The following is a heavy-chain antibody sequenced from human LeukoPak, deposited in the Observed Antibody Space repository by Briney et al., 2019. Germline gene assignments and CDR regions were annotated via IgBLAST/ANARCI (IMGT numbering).Heavy chain of an antibody. V-gene: IGHV4-34*01. CDR1: GGSFSGYY. CDR3: ARRSYDILTGYYPNWFDP. J-gene: IGHJ5*02. Sequence: SETLSLTCAVYGGSFSGYYWSWIRQPPGKGLEWIGEINHSGSTNYNPSLKSRVTISVDTSKNQFSLKLSSVTAADTAVYYCARRSYDILTGYYPNWFDPWGQGTLVTVSS. CDR2: INHSGST. D-gene: IGHD3-9*01.